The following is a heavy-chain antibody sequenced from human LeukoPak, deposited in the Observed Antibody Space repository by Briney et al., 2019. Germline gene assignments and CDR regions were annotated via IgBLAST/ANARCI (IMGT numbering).Heavy chain of an antibody. J-gene: IGHJ4*02. V-gene: IGHV1-3*01. Sequence: ASVKVSCKASGYTFTSYAIHWVHQAPGQRLEWMGWINAGTGNRKYSQKFQDRVTITRETSATTAYMELSSPTSEDTAVYYCARVSDDSGWNFDYWGQGTLVTVSS. CDR3: ARVSDDSGWNFDY. D-gene: IGHD6-19*01. CDR1: GYTFTSYA. CDR2: INAGTGNR.